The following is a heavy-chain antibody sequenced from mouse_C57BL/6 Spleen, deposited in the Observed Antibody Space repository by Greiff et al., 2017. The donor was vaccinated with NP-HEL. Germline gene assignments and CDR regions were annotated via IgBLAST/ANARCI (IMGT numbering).Heavy chain of an antibody. CDR1: GFSLTSYG. V-gene: IGHV2-2*01. D-gene: IGHD1-1*01. Sequence: QVQLQQSGPGLVQPSQSLSITCTVSGFSLTSYGVHWVRQSPGKGLEWLGVIWSGGSTDYNAAFISRLSISKDNSTSQVFFKMNSLQADDTAIYYCARNYDYYDWYFDVWGTGTTVTVSS. CDR3: ARNYDYYDWYFDV. J-gene: IGHJ1*03. CDR2: IWSGGST.